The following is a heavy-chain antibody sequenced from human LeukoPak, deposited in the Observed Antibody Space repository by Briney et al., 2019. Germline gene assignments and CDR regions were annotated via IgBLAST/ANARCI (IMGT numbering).Heavy chain of an antibody. CDR1: GFTFSSYA. CDR2: ISSNGGST. V-gene: IGHV3-64*01. Sequence: GGSLRLSCAASGFTFSSYAMHWVRQAPGKGLEYVSAISSNGGSTYYANSVRGRFTISRDNSKNTLYLQMGSLRAEDMAVYYCARGLYSSSSWFDYWGQGTLVTVSS. CDR3: ARGLYSSSSWFDY. J-gene: IGHJ4*02. D-gene: IGHD6-6*01.